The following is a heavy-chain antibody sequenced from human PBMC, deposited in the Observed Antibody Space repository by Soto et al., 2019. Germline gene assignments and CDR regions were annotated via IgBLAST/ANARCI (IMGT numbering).Heavy chain of an antibody. CDR2: AYFSGGNT. V-gene: IGHV4-39*01. CDR3: AYGSSSAWIDY. D-gene: IGHD6-25*01. J-gene: IGHJ4*02. CDR1: GDSMRGYHFY. Sequence: SETLSLTCSVSGDSMRGYHFYWGWIRQAPGKGLEWIGSAYFSGGNTYYSPSLKSRVSISVDTSKNEFSLRLTSLTAADTAVYFCAYGSSSAWIDYWGQGTLVTV.